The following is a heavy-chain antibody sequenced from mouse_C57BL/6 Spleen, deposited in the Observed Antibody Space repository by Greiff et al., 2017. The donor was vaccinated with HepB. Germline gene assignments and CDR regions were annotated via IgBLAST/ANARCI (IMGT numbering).Heavy chain of an antibody. CDR3: ARGNGKGNWYFDV. J-gene: IGHJ1*03. Sequence: DVMLVESEGGLVQPGSSMKLSCTASGFTFSDYYMAWVRQVPEKGLEWVANINYDGSSTYYLDSLKSRFIISRDNAKNILYLQMSSLKSEDTATYYCARGNGKGNWYFDVWGTGTTVTVPS. CDR2: INYDGSST. D-gene: IGHD4-1*01. CDR1: GFTFSDYY. V-gene: IGHV5-16*01.